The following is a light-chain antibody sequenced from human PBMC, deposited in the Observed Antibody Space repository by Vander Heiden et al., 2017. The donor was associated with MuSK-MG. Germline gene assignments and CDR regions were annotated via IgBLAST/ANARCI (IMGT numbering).Light chain of an antibody. V-gene: IGKV1-39*01. CDR1: QSISNY. CDR2: AAS. J-gene: IGKJ2*01. Sequence: DIPMTQSPSSLSASVGDRVTITCRASQSISNYLNWYQQKPGTAPKLLIYAASIFQSGVPLRFAGSGSGTNFTLTISSLQPEDFATDYCQQSYSKPPNFGQGTKLEIK. CDR3: QQSYSKPPN.